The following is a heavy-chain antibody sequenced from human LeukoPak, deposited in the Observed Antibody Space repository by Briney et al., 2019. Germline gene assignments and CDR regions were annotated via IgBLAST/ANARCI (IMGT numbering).Heavy chain of an antibody. CDR1: GYTFTSYD. V-gene: IGHV1-8*01. D-gene: IGHD2-21*01. CDR3: ARVAGNCGGDCYRLLY. J-gene: IGHJ4*02. CDR2: MNPNSGNT. Sequence: ASVKVSCKASGYTFTSYDINWVRQATGQGLEWLGWMNPNSGNTGYAQKFQGRVTMTRNTSISTAYMELCNLRSEDTAVYYCARVAGNCGGDCYRLLYWGQGTLVTVSS.